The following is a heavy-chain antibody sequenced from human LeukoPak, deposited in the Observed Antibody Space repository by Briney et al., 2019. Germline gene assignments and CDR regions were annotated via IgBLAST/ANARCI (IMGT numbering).Heavy chain of an antibody. J-gene: IGHJ3*02. D-gene: IGHD2-15*01. V-gene: IGHV3-23*01. CDR3: ARDRAGYCSGGSCYSDAFDI. CDR1: GFTFSSYA. CDR2: ISGSGGST. Sequence: GGSLRLSCAASGFTFSSYAMSWVRQAPGKGLEWVSAISGSGGSTYYADSVKGRFTISRDNSKNTLYLQMNSLRAEDTAVYYCARDRAGYCSGGSCYSDAFDIWGQGTMVTVSS.